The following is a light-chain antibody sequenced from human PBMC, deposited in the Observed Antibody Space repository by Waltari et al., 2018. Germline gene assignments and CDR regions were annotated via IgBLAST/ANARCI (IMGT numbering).Light chain of an antibody. J-gene: IGLJ1*01. CDR3: SSYTTTNTLV. CDR2: DVS. Sequence: QSALTQSASVSGSPGQSITIPCTGTSSDVGAYNYVSWYQQHPGKAPKLMIYDVSHRASGVSNRSSGAKSCNTASLTISGLQAEDEADYYCSSYTTTNTLVFGTGTKVTVL. V-gene: IGLV2-14*03. CDR1: SSDVGAYNY.